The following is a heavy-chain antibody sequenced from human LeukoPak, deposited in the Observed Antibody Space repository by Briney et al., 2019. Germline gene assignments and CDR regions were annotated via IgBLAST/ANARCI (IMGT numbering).Heavy chain of an antibody. CDR3: AKDPHSSGWYFTAFDY. J-gene: IGHJ4*02. CDR2: ISYDGSNT. D-gene: IGHD6-19*01. Sequence: GGSLRLSCAASGFTFSNYGMHWVRQAPGKGLEWVAVISYDGSNTFYADSVKGRFTISRDNSKNTLYLQVNGLRAEDTAVYYCAKDPHSSGWYFTAFDYWGQGTLVTVSS. V-gene: IGHV3-30*18. CDR1: GFTFSNYG.